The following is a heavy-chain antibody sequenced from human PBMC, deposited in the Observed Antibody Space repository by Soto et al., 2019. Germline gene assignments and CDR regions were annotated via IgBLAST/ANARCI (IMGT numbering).Heavy chain of an antibody. D-gene: IGHD6-13*01. V-gene: IGHV4-59*01. CDR2: IYYSGST. Sequence: PLVILSLTWTVAGGSSGCYYCSWIRQHPGKGLEWIGYIYYSGSTYYNPALKSRVTISVDTSKNQFSLKLSSVTAADTAVYYCARTYDSSSWFGYYFDYWGQGTLVTVS. CDR1: GGSSGCYY. CDR3: ARTYDSSSWFGYYFDY. J-gene: IGHJ4*02.